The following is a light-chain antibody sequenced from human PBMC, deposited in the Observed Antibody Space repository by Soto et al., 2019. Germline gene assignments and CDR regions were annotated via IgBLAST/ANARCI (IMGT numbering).Light chain of an antibody. CDR3: SSYTTSNTRQIV. CDR1: SRDVGGYNY. CDR2: DVS. V-gene: IGLV2-14*03. J-gene: IGLJ1*01. Sequence: QSALTQPASVSGSPGRSITICCTGTSRDVGGYNYVSWYQHHPGKAPKLIGFDVSNRPSGVSNPFSGSKSGNTASLTISALQPEDEADYYCSSYTTSNTRQIVFGTGTKVT.